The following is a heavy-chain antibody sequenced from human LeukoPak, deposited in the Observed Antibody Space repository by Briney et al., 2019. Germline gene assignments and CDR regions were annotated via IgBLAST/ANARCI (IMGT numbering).Heavy chain of an antibody. Sequence: SVKVSCKASGGTLSSYPVSWVRQAPGQGLELMGRIIPILDLTNYAQRFQGRVTITADTSTSTVYMELNSLRSEDTAVYYCASRYYDSSRYYQYYFDYWGQGTLVTVSS. J-gene: IGHJ4*02. D-gene: IGHD3-22*01. CDR3: ASRYYDSSRYYQYYFDY. CDR1: GGTLSSYP. CDR2: IIPILDLT. V-gene: IGHV1-69*02.